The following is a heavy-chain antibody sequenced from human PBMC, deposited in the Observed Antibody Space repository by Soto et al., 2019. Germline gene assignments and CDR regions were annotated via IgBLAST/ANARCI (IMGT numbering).Heavy chain of an antibody. CDR2: IDNGGNT. CDR1: GRTFNINADC. CDR3: VKRSLLMAPT. V-gene: IGHV4-39*01. J-gene: IGHJ4*02. Sequence: SETLSLTCTVSGRTFNINADCWYLAWIRQPPGKGLEWIGSIDNGGNTHYNAPLKSRVIISADTSKNQFSLSLNSVTAADTAVYYCVKRSLLMAPTWGQGIQVTVSS. D-gene: IGHD1-26*01.